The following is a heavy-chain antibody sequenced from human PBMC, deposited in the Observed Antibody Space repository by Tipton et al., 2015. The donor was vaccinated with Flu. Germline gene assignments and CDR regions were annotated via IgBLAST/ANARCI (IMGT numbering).Heavy chain of an antibody. CDR1: GFAFSTYG. J-gene: IGHJ5*02. CDR2: ISYDGRNK. CDR3: AKDPTPFGDLLVGNWFDP. V-gene: IGHV3-30*18. Sequence: SLRLSCAASGFAFSTYGMHWVRQAPGKGLQWLAVISYDGRNKYYVDSVKGRFTISRDNSKNTLYLQMNSLRAEDTAVYYCAKDPTPFGDLLVGNWFDPWGQGTLVTVSS. D-gene: IGHD3-10*01.